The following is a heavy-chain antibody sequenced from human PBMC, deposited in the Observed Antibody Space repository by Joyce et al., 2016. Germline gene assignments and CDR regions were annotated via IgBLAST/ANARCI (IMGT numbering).Heavy chain of an antibody. CDR1: GFTFDDYT. J-gene: IGHJ4*02. D-gene: IGHD1-26*01. CDR3: AKDSGSYYYFFDY. Sequence: VQLVESGVVVVQPGGSLRLSFAASGFTFDDYTIHWVRQAPGKGLQWVSLINWDGRMTNYADSVRCRFIISRDNSKNSVYLQMNNLTTEDTALYYCAKDSGSYYYFFDYWGQGTQVTVSS. V-gene: IGHV3-43*01. CDR2: INWDGRMT.